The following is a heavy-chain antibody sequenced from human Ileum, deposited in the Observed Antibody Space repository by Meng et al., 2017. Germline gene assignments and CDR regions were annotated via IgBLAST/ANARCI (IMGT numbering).Heavy chain of an antibody. J-gene: IGHJ4*02. Sequence: PESLPRTASPPGTLSLLCAVSRGSVRSSASQWGWIPQPPGKGLEWIGYASTNYNPSLKSRVTISVDTSKNQFSLKLTSVTAADTAVYYCARDHWGSLDYWGQGVLVTVSS. CDR1: RGSVRSSASQ. CDR2: AST. V-gene: IGHV4-61*08. D-gene: IGHD7-27*01. CDR3: ARDHWGSLDY.